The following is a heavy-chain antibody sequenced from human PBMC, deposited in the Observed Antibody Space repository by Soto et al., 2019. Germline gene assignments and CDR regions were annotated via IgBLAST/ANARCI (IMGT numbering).Heavy chain of an antibody. CDR2: ISYDGSNK. CDR1: GFTFSSYA. CDR3: ARDWAGPLDY. J-gene: IGHJ4*02. V-gene: IGHV3-30-3*01. D-gene: IGHD7-27*01. Sequence: QVQLVESGGGVVQPGRSLRLSCAASGFTFSSYAMHWVRQAPGKGLEWVAVISYDGSNKYYADSVKGRFTISRDNSKNTLSLQMNSLRAEDTAVYYCARDWAGPLDYWGQGTLVTVSS.